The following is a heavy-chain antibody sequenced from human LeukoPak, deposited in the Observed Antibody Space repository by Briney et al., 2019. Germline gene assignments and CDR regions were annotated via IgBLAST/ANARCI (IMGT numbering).Heavy chain of an antibody. D-gene: IGHD6-6*01. CDR2: ITGSSDST. J-gene: IGHJ4*02. CDR1: GFTFSSDG. Sequence: PGGSLRLSCAASGFTFSSDGMSWVRQAPGKGLEWVAAITGSSDSTYSADSVKGRCTISRDTSKNTLYLQMNSLRAEDTAVYYCAKGSAAARPYYFDYWGQGTLVTVSS. V-gene: IGHV3-23*01. CDR3: AKGSAAARPYYFDY.